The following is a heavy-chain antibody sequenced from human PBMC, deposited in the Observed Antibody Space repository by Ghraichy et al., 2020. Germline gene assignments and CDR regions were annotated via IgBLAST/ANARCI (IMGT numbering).Heavy chain of an antibody. J-gene: IGHJ4*02. CDR2: IYWNDDK. V-gene: IGHV2-5*01. CDR1: GFSLSTSGVG. Sequence: SGPTLVKPTQTLTLTCTFSGFSLSTSGVGVGWIRQPPGKALEWLALIYWNDDKRYSPSLKSRLTITKDTSKNQVVLTMTNMDPVDTATYYCAHRLGRLVDTAMVQFDYWGQGTLVTVSS. CDR3: AHRLGRLVDTAMVQFDY. D-gene: IGHD5-18*01.